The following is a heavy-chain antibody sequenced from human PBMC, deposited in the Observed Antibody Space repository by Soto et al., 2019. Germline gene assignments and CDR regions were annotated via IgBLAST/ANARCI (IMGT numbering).Heavy chain of an antibody. V-gene: IGHV4-34*01. D-gene: IGHD6-19*01. CDR2: INHSGTT. CDR1: GGSFSGYY. CDR3: ARRTGSGWFFDS. Sequence: QVQLQQWGAGLLKPSETLSLTGAVYGGSFSGYYWSWIRHSPGKGLEWIGDINHSGTTNYNPSLKSRVTISADTYKNQFSMRLSSVTAADTAVCYCARRTGSGWFFDSWGQGTLITVSS. J-gene: IGHJ4*02.